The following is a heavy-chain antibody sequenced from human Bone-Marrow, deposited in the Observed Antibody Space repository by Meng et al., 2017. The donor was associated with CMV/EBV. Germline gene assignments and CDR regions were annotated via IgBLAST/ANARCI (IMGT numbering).Heavy chain of an antibody. CDR2: INTDGSFT. CDR3: GRDLTGERDQ. J-gene: IGHJ4*02. CDR1: GFTFSNYW. D-gene: IGHD7-27*01. Sequence: GQLVGAGGGVVQPGRSLRLSCADSGFTFSNYWMHWVRQVPGEGLVWVSRINTDGSFTSYADSVKGRFTISRDNAKNTLYLQMNSLRVDDSAVYYCGRDLTGERDQWGQGTLVTVSS. V-gene: IGHV3-74*03.